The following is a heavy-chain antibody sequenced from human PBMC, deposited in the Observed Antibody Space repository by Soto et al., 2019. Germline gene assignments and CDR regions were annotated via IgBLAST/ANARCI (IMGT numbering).Heavy chain of an antibody. CDR2: INHSGST. V-gene: IGHV4-34*01. D-gene: IGHD2-21*02. CDR1: GGSFSGYY. CDR3: ARGLSIVVVTASTDAFDI. Sequence: SETLSLTCAVYGGSFSGYYWSWIRQPPGKGLEWIWEINHSGSTNYNPSLKSRVTISVDTSKNQFSLKLSSVTAADTAVYYCARGLSIVVVTASTDAFDIWGQGTMVTVSS. J-gene: IGHJ3*02.